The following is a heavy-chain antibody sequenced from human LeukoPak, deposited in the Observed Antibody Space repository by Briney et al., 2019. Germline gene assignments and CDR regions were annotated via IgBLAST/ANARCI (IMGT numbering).Heavy chain of an antibody. Sequence: SEALSLTCTVSGGSISSYYWSWIRQPAGKGLEWIGRIYTSGSTNYNPSLKSRVTISVDTSKNQFSLKRSSVTAADTAVYYCARAMPGYCTNGVCYRGGYYFDYWGQGTLVTVSS. CDR1: GGSISSYY. D-gene: IGHD2-8*01. CDR3: ARAMPGYCTNGVCYRGGYYFDY. V-gene: IGHV4-4*07. J-gene: IGHJ4*02. CDR2: IYTSGST.